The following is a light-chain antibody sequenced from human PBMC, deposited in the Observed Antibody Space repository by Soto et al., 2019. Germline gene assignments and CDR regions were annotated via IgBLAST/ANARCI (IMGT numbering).Light chain of an antibody. Sequence: DIQMTQSPSSLSASVGDRVTITCRASESIKNYLHWYQQKPGKAPKLLIFPASTLQSGVPPRFSGSGSGTNFTLTINSLQPEDFATYYCQQSYSNMWTFGHGTKVDIK. V-gene: IGKV1-39*01. CDR2: PAS. CDR3: QQSYSNMWT. J-gene: IGKJ1*01. CDR1: ESIKNY.